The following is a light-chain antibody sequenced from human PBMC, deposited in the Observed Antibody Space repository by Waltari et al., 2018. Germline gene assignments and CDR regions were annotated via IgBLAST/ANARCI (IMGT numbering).Light chain of an antibody. CDR2: EDS. J-gene: IGLJ7*01. CDR3: GTWDSSLSGAV. CDR1: SSNIGNNY. V-gene: IGLV1-51*02. Sequence: QSVLTQPPSVSAAPGQRVTISCSGGSSNIGNNYVSWYRQFPGTAPKLLIYEDSERPSGIPGRFSLSKSGTSATLDITGLQAGDEADYYCGTWDSSLSGAVFGGGTHLTVL.